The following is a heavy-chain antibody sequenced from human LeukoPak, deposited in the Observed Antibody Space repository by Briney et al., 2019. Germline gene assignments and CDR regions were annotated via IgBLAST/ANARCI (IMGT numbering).Heavy chain of an antibody. CDR2: IIPIFGTA. CDR3: ASTAAARLYYYYGMDV. J-gene: IGHJ6*02. Sequence: SVKVSCKASGGTFSSYAISWVRQAPGQGLEWMGGIIPIFGTANYAQKFQGRVTITADESTSTAYMELSSLRSEDTAVYYCASTAAARLYYYYGMDVWGQGTTVTVSS. V-gene: IGHV1-69*13. D-gene: IGHD6-13*01. CDR1: GGTFSSYA.